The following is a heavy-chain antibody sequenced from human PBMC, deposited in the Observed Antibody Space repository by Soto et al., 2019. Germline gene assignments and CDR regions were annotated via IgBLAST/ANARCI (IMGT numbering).Heavy chain of an antibody. V-gene: IGHV4-39*01. CDR1: GGSISSSRYY. Sequence: QLQLQESGPGLVKPSETLSLTCTVSGGSISSSRYYWGWVRQPPGKGLEWIGSIYYSGSTYYIPSLKGRVAMAVGTSKIQFSLKRTPVTAACTAVYCWASLADWGAGNRGGQGTLVTVS. CDR3: ASLADWGAGNR. D-gene: IGHD3-10*01. CDR2: IYYSGST. J-gene: IGHJ4*02.